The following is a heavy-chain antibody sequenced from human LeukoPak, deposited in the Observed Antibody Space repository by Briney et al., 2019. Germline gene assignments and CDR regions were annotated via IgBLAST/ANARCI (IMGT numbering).Heavy chain of an antibody. V-gene: IGHV7-4-1*02. CDR1: GYTFITSG. CDR3: ARVRYTSGLYYFES. J-gene: IGHJ4*02. D-gene: IGHD6-19*01. Sequence: ASVKVSCKASGYTFITSGMSWVRQAPGQGLEWVGWINSNTGNPTYAQGFTGRFVFYWDTSVSTAYLQISSLKAEDTAVYYCARVRYTSGLYYFESWGQGTLVTVSS. CDR2: INSNTGNP.